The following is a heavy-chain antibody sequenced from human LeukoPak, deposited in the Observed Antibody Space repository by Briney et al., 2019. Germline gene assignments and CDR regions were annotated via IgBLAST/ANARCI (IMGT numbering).Heavy chain of an antibody. CDR3: ARDVGYDSSGSYPYYFDF. V-gene: IGHV3-7*05. CDR2: IKQDGGEK. J-gene: IGHJ4*02. CDR1: RFTFSSYW. D-gene: IGHD3-22*01. Sequence: PGGSLSLSCAASRFTFSSYWMTWVRQAPGKGVERGANIKQDGGEKHYVDSVQGRFTISRDNAKNSLYLQMNSLRAEDTAVYYCARDVGYDSSGSYPYYFDFWGLGNLVTVSS.